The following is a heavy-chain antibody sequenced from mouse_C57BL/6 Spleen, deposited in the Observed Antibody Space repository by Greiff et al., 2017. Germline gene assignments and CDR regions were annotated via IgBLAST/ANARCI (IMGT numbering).Heavy chain of an antibody. Sequence: VHVKQSGPELVKPGASVKIPCKASGYTFTDYNMDWVKQSHGKSLEWIGDINPNNGGTIYNQKFKGKATLTVEQSSSTAYMALRSLTSEDTAVYYCARERLTTVGPYAMDYWGQGTSVTVSS. CDR2: INPNNGGT. CDR3: ARERLTTVGPYAMDY. D-gene: IGHD1-1*01. CDR1: GYTFTDYN. J-gene: IGHJ4*01. V-gene: IGHV1-18*01.